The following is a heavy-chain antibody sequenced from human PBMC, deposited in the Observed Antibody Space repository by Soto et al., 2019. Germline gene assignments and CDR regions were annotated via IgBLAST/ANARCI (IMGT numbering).Heavy chain of an antibody. V-gene: IGHV4-39*01. CDR3: AALWGQD. D-gene: IGHD3-16*01. J-gene: IGHJ4*02. CDR2: IYYSGST. CDR1: GGSISSSSYY. Sequence: QLQLQESGPGLVKPSETLSLTCTVSGGSISSSSYYWGWIRQPPGKGLEWIGRIYYSGSTYYNPSLRSRVTRAVDASKNQCSRKRSAGTAADTAVYYCAALWGQDWGEGTLVAVSS.